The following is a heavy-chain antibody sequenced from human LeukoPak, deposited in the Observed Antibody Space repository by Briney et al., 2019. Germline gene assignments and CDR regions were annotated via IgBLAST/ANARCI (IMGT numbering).Heavy chain of an antibody. V-gene: IGHV3-53*01. Sequence: GGSRRLSCAASGFTVSSNYMSWVRQAPGKGLEWVSVIYSGGSTYYADSVKGRFTISRDNSKNTLYLQMNSLRAEDTTVYYCASSHYYGSGSPFDYWGQRTLVTVSS. J-gene: IGHJ4*02. CDR3: ASSHYYGSGSPFDY. CDR2: IYSGGST. CDR1: GFTVSSNY. D-gene: IGHD3-10*01.